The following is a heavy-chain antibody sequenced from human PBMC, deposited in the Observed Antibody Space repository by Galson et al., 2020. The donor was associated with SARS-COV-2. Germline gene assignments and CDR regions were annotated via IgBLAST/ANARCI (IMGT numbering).Heavy chain of an antibody. D-gene: IGHD1-26*01. CDR3: ARDQMVKLVGASTRYYYYGMDV. J-gene: IGHJ6*02. V-gene: IGHV3-11*01. Sequence: SCAASGFTFSDYYMSWIRQAPGKGLEWVSYISSSGSTIYYADSVKGRFTISRDNAKNSLYLQMNSLRAEDTAVYYCARDQMVKLVGASTRYYYYGMDVWGQGTTVTVSS. CDR2: ISSSGSTI. CDR1: GFTFSDYY.